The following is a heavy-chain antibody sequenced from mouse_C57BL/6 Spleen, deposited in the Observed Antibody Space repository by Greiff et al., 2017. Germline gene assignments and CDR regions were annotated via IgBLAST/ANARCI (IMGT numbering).Heavy chain of an antibody. CDR1: GFTFSSYA. CDR2: ISDGGSYT. CDR3: ARDGNYDY. V-gene: IGHV5-4*01. Sequence: EVQRVESGGGLVKPGGSLKLSCAASGFTFSSYAMSWVRQTPEKRLAWVATISDGGSYTYYPDNVQGRFTISRDNAKNNLYLQMSHLKSEDTAMYYCARDGNYDYWGQGTTLTVSS. D-gene: IGHD2-1*01. J-gene: IGHJ2*01.